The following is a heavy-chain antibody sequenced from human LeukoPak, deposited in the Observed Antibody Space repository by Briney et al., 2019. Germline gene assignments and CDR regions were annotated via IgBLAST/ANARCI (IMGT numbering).Heavy chain of an antibody. CDR1: GGSISSSSYY. CDR3: ARLSSGWPFDY. J-gene: IGHJ4*02. CDR2: IYYSGST. Sequence: PSETLSLTCTVSGGSISSSSYYWGWIRQPPGKGLEWIGSIYYSGSTSYNPSLKSRVTMSVDTSKNQFSLKLSSVTAADTAVYYCARLSSGWPFDYWGQGTLVTVSS. V-gene: IGHV4-39*07. D-gene: IGHD6-19*01.